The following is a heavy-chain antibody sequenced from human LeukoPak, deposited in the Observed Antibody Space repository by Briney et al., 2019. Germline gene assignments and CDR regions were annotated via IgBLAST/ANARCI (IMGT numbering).Heavy chain of an antibody. D-gene: IGHD6-13*01. CDR2: ISSSSSYI. Sequence: PGGSLRLSCAASGFTFSSYSMNWVRQAPGKGLEWVSSISSSSSYIYYADSVKGRFTISRDNAKNSLYLQINSLRAEDTAVYYCARDFKAWYSSSWTDYWGQGTLVTVSS. CDR3: ARDFKAWYSSSWTDY. J-gene: IGHJ4*02. CDR1: GFTFSSYS. V-gene: IGHV3-21*01.